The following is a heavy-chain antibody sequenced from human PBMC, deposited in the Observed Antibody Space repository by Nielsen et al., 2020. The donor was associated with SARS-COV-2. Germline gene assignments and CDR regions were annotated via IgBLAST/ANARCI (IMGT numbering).Heavy chain of an antibody. D-gene: IGHD3-22*01. Sequence: GGSLRLSCAASGFTFSDYYVSWIRQAPGKGLEWVSYISSSGSTIYYADSVKGRFTISRDNAKNSLYLQMNSLRAEDTAVYYCARVSYDSSGYYQRPYYYYGMDVWGQGTTVTVSS. J-gene: IGHJ6*02. CDR3: ARVSYDSSGYYQRPYYYYGMDV. CDR2: ISSSGSTI. V-gene: IGHV3-11*01. CDR1: GFTFSDYY.